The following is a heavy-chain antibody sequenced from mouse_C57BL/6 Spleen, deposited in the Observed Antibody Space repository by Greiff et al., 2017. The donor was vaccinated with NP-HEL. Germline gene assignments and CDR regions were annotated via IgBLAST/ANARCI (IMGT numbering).Heavy chain of an antibody. CDR3: ARVEYGSRGPWFAY. CDR1: GYTFTDYN. V-gene: IGHV1-22*01. D-gene: IGHD1-1*01. CDR2: INPNNGGT. Sequence: VQLKQSGPELVKPGASVKMSCKASGYTFTDYNMHWVKQSHGKSLEWIGYINPNNGGTSYNQKFKGKATLTVNKSSSTAYMELRSLTSEDSAVYYCARVEYGSRGPWFAYWGQGTLVTVSA. J-gene: IGHJ3*01.